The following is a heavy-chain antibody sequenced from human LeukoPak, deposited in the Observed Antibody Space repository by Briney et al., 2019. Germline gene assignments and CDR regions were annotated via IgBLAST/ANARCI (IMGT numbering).Heavy chain of an antibody. CDR3: AKGDTIFGVVISPMDV. D-gene: IGHD3-3*01. V-gene: IGHV3-30*02. Sequence: GGSLRLSCAASRFTFSSYGMHWVRQAPGKGLEWVAFIRYDGSNKYYADSVKGRFTISRDNSKNTLYLQMNSLRAEDTAVYYCAKGDTIFGVVISPMDVWGKGTTVTVSS. CDR2: IRYDGSNK. CDR1: RFTFSSYG. J-gene: IGHJ6*03.